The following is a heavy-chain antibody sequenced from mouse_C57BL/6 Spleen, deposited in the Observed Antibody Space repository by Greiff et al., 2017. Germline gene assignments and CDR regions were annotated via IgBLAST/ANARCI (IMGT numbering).Heavy chain of an antibody. Sequence: QVQLKESGAELVKPGASVKISCKASGYAFSSYWMNWVKQRPGKGLEWIGQIYPGDGDTNYNGKFKGKATLTADKSSSTAYMQLSSLTSEDSAVYFCARFYCSSNYYAMDYWGQGTSVTVSS. CDR3: ARFYCSSNYYAMDY. CDR2: IYPGDGDT. V-gene: IGHV1-80*01. CDR1: GYAFSSYW. J-gene: IGHJ4*01. D-gene: IGHD1-1*01.